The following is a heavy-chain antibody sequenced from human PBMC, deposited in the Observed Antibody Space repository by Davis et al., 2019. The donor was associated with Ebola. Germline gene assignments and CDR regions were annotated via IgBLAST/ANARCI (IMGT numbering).Heavy chain of an antibody. CDR3: ARDGYDFWSGYYFHGMDV. CDR2: ISSSSSYI. CDR1: GFTFSSYS. J-gene: IGHJ6*02. D-gene: IGHD3-3*01. Sequence: GGSLRLSCAASGFTFSSYSMNWVRQAPGKGLEWVSSISSSSSYIYYADSVKGRFTISRDNAKNSLYLQMNSLRAEDTAVYYCARDGYDFWSGYYFHGMDVWGQGTTVTVSS. V-gene: IGHV3-21*01.